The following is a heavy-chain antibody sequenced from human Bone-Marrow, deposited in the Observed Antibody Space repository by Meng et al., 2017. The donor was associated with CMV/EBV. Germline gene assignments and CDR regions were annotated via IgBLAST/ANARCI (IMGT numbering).Heavy chain of an antibody. Sequence: GKSLKISCAASGFTFSSYWLSWVRQAPGKGLEWVANIKQDGSEKYYVDSVKVRFTISRDNAKNSLYMQTNSLRAEDPAVYYCARVGGFTIFGVVVPDSDYGMDVWGQATTVTASS. J-gene: IGHJ6*02. CDR1: GFTFSSYW. CDR3: ARVGGFTIFGVVVPDSDYGMDV. D-gene: IGHD3-3*01. CDR2: IKQDGSEK. V-gene: IGHV3-7*01.